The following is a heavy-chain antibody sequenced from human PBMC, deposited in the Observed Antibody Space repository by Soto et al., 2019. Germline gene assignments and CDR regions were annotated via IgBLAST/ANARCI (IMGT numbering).Heavy chain of an antibody. J-gene: IGHJ6*02. D-gene: IGHD6-6*01. CDR1: GGSISSSSYY. CDR3: AGEAARLYGMDV. Sequence: SETLSLTCTVSGGSISSSSYYWGWIRQPPGKGLEWIGSIYYSGSTYYNPSLKSRVTISVDTSKNQFSLKLSSVTAADTAVYYCAGEAARLYGMDVWGQGTTVTVSS. V-gene: IGHV4-39*01. CDR2: IYYSGST.